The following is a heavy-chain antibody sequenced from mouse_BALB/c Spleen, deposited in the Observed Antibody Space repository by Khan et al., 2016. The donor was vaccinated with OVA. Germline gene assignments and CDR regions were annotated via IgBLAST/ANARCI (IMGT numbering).Heavy chain of an antibody. Sequence: QVQLKQSGAELARPGTSVKVSCKAPGYSFTDYLIDWVNQRPGQGLEWIGVINPGSGGTNYNEKFTGKATLTADKSSSTAYMQLSSLTSDDSAVYFCARGGYGSLAYWGQGTLVTVSA. CDR2: INPGSGGT. D-gene: IGHD1-1*02. CDR1: GYSFTDYL. V-gene: IGHV1-54*01. CDR3: ARGGYGSLAY. J-gene: IGHJ3*01.